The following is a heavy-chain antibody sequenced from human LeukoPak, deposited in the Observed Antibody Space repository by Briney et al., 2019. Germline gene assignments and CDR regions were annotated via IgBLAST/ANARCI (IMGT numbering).Heavy chain of an antibody. J-gene: IGHJ3*02. D-gene: IGHD6-19*01. V-gene: IGHV3-7*01. CDR1: GFTFSSYW. CDR3: ARTKAVAGVDAFDI. CDR2: IKQDGSEK. Sequence: PGGSLRLSCAASGFTFSSYWMSWVRQAPGKGLEWVANIKQDGSEKYYVDSVKGRFTISGDNAKNSLYLQMNSLRAEDTAVYYCARTKAVAGVDAFDIWGQGTMVTVSS.